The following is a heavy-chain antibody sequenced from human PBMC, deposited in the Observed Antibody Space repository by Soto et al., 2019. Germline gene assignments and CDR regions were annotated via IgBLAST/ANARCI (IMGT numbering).Heavy chain of an antibody. CDR3: ARDLTVFGVVIKDNWFDP. V-gene: IGHV1-18*01. J-gene: IGHJ5*02. Sequence: GASVKVSCKASGYTFTSYGISWVRQAPGQGLEWMGWISAYNGNKNYAQKLQGRVTMTTDTSTSTTYMELRSLRSDDTAVYYCARDLTVFGVVIKDNWFDPWGQGTLVTVSS. D-gene: IGHD3-3*01. CDR1: GYTFTSYG. CDR2: ISAYNGNK.